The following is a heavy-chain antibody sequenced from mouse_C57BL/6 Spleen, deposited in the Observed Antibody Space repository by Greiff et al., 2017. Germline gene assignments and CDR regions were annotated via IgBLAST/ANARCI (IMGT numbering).Heavy chain of an antibody. D-gene: IGHD2-12*01. Sequence: VQLQQSGPELVKPGASVKISCTASGYSFTGYYMHWVKPSHGNILDWIGYIYPYNGFSSYNQKFKGKATLTVDKSSSTAYMELRSPTSEDSAVYYCARGAYYSYFDYWGQGTTLTVSS. V-gene: IGHV1-31*01. CDR1: GYSFTGYY. CDR3: ARGAYYSYFDY. J-gene: IGHJ2*01. CDR2: IYPYNGFS.